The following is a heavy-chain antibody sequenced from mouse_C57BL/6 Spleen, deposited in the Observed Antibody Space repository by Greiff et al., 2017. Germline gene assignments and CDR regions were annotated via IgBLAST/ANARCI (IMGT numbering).Heavy chain of an antibody. D-gene: IGHD5-1*01. CDR3: EIYLYYAMDY. CDR1: GYTFTSYW. V-gene: IGHV1-74*01. J-gene: IGHJ4*01. CDR2: IHPSDSDT. Sequence: QVQLQQSGAELVKPGASVKVSCKASGYTFTSYWMHWVKQRPGQGLEWIGRIHPSDSDTNYNHKFKGKATLTVYKSSSTAYMQISSLTSKDASVYYCEIYLYYAMDYWGQGTSVTFSS.